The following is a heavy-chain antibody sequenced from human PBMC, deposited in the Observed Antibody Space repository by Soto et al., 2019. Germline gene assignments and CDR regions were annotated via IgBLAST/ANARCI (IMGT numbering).Heavy chain of an antibody. D-gene: IGHD3-22*01. Sequence: GPSVKVSCKASGGTFSSYAISWVRQAPGQGLEWMGGIIPIFGTANYAQKFQGRVTITADESTSTAYMELSSLRSEDTAVYYCARDSRYDSSGYYYITFRLMAFDIWGQGTMVTVSS. CDR1: GGTFSSYA. J-gene: IGHJ3*02. V-gene: IGHV1-69*13. CDR2: IIPIFGTA. CDR3: ARDSRYDSSGYYYITFRLMAFDI.